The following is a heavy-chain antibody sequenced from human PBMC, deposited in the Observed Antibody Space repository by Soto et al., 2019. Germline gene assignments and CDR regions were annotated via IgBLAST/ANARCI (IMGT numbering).Heavy chain of an antibody. CDR2: IWYDGSNK. CDR3: ARDQGGYSSGWGFDY. CDR1: GFTFSSYG. D-gene: IGHD6-19*01. J-gene: IGHJ4*02. V-gene: IGHV3-33*01. Sequence: QVQLVESGGGVVQPGRSLRLSCAASGFTFSSYGMHWVRQAPGKGLEWVAVIWYDGSNKYYADSVKGRFTISRDNSKNTLYLQMNSLRAEDTAVYYFARDQGGYSSGWGFDYWGQGTLVTVSS.